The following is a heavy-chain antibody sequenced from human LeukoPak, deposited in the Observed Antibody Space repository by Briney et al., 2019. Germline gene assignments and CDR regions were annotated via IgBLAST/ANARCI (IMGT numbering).Heavy chain of an antibody. CDR2: IYSADNT. V-gene: IGHV3-53*01. J-gene: IGHJ5*02. CDR3: AIRAGYAIS. D-gene: IGHD5-12*01. Sequence: GGSLRLSCAASGFTASSNYMSWVRQAPGKGLEWVSIIYSADNTYYADSVKGRFIISRDNSKNSLYLQMNSLRAEDTAVYYCAIRAGYAISWGQGTLVTLSS. CDR1: GFTASSNY.